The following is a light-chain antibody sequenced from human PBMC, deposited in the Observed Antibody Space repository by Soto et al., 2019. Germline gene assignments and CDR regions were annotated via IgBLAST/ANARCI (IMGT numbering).Light chain of an antibody. CDR3: AAWDGSLNGVV. CDR1: SSNIGSNT. CDR2: RNN. Sequence: QSVLTQPPSASGTPGQRVTISCSGSSSNIGSNTVNWYQQLPGTAPKLLVYRNNQRPSGVPDRFSGSKSGTSASLAISGLQSEDEAVYYCAAWDGSLNGVVFGGGTKLTVL. V-gene: IGLV1-44*01. J-gene: IGLJ2*01.